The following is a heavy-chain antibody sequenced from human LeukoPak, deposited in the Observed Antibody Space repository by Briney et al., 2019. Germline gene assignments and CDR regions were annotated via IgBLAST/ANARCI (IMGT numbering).Heavy chain of an antibody. Sequence: PSETLSLTCAVYGGSFSGYYWSWIRRPPGKGLEWIGEINHSGSTNYNPSLKSRVTISVDTSKNQFSLKLSSVTAADTAVYYCARTHRYGSGRRFFDYWGQGTLVTVSS. CDR3: ARTHRYGSGRRFFDY. CDR2: INHSGST. J-gene: IGHJ4*02. D-gene: IGHD3-10*01. V-gene: IGHV4-34*01. CDR1: GGSFSGYY.